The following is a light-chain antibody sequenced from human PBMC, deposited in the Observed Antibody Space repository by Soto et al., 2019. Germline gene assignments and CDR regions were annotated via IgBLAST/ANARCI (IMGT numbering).Light chain of an antibody. J-gene: IGKJ2*01. Sequence: EIVLTQCPGTLSMSPGERATLSCRASQSVNSNFFAWYQQKPGQAPRLLIYGVSTRATGIPDRFTGSGSGTDFALTISGLEPEDFAVYYCQQYGSSPRTFGQGTKVEIK. CDR2: GVS. V-gene: IGKV3-20*01. CDR1: QSVNSNF. CDR3: QQYGSSPRT.